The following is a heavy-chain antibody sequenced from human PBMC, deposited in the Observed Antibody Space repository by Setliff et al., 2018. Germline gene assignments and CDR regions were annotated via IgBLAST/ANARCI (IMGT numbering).Heavy chain of an antibody. Sequence: PSETLSLTCTVSDGSLSTYYWSWIRQPPGKGLEFIGYVYYSGTANYSPSLGSRLTISLDTSKNQFSLKLSSVTAADTAVYYCARDRVVVLAGRRGFYFDYWGQGTLVTVSS. D-gene: IGHD2-15*01. CDR3: ARDRVVVLAGRRGFYFDY. J-gene: IGHJ4*02. CDR2: VYYSGTA. V-gene: IGHV4-59*12. CDR1: DGSLSTYY.